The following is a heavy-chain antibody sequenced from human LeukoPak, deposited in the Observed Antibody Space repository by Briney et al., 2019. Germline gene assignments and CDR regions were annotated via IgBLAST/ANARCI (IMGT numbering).Heavy chain of an antibody. D-gene: IGHD5-12*01. V-gene: IGHV1-18*04. CDR3: ARDSAYSGCDLGFDY. J-gene: IGHJ4*02. CDR1: GYTFTSYG. CDR2: ISAYNGNT. Sequence: ASVKVSCKASGYTFTSYGISWVRQAPGQGLEWMGWISAYNGNTNYAQKLQGRVTMTTDTSTSTAYMELRSLRSDDTAVYYCARDSAYSGCDLGFDYWGQGTLVTVSS.